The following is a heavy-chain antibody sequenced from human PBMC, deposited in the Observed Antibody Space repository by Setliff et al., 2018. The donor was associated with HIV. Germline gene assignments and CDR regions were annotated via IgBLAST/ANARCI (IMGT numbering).Heavy chain of an antibody. CDR2: IYTSGNT. Sequence: PSETLSLTCSVSGDSISSGSYYWSWIRLPAGKGLEWIGHIYTSGNTNHNPSLKSRVTISVDTSENQFSLRLTSVTAADTAVYYCARVRSYGSAYDAFDVWGPGTMVTVSS. V-gene: IGHV4-61*09. J-gene: IGHJ3*01. D-gene: IGHD3-10*01. CDR1: GDSISSGSYY. CDR3: ARVRSYGSAYDAFDV.